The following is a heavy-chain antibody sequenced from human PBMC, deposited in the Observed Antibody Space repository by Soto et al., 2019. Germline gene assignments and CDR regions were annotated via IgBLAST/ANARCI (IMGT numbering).Heavy chain of an antibody. CDR1: GGSISSGAYY. Sequence: ILSLTFTVSGGSISSGAYYGSGIRQPPGKGLEWIGYIYYSGSTYYNPSLKSRVTISVDTSKNQFSLKLSSVTAADTAVYYCARHGVVVAAVNWFDPWGQGTLVTVSS. CDR3: ARHGVVVAAVNWFDP. J-gene: IGHJ5*02. CDR2: IYYSGST. D-gene: IGHD2-15*01. V-gene: IGHV4-30-4*01.